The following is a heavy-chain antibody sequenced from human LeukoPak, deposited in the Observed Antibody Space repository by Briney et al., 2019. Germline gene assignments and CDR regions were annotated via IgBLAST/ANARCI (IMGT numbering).Heavy chain of an antibody. Sequence: GGSLRLSCAASGFTFGAYGMSWVRQAPGKGLEWVSYISSSSTNIYYADSVEGRFTISRDNGKNSLYLQMNSLRDEDTAIYYCARQHTARFAYWGQGTLVTVSS. J-gene: IGHJ4*02. V-gene: IGHV3-48*02. CDR3: ARQHTARFAY. CDR1: GFTFGAYG. CDR2: ISSSSTNI. D-gene: IGHD5-18*01.